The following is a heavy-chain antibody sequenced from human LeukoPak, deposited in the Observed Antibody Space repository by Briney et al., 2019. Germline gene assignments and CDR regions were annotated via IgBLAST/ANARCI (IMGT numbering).Heavy chain of an antibody. CDR2: IKNKADGGTT. CDR1: GFTFSSYA. D-gene: IGHD2/OR15-2a*01. Sequence: PGGSLRLSCAASGFTFSSYAMTWVRQAPGKGLEWVGRIKNKADGGTTDFAAPVKGRFTISRDDSKNTLYLQMNSLKTEDTAMYYCTTDDPVNRSWGQGALVTVSS. J-gene: IGHJ4*02. V-gene: IGHV3-15*01. CDR3: TTDDPVNRS.